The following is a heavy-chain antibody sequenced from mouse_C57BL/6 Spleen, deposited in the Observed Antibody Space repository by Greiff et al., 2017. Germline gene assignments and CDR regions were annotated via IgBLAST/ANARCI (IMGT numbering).Heavy chain of an antibody. CDR1: GFSLTSYG. V-gene: IGHV2-5*01. J-gene: IGHJ4*01. Sequence: VPLQQSGPGLVQPSQSLSITCTVSGFSLTSYGVHWVRQSPGKGLEWLGVIWRGGSTDYNAAFMSRLSITKDNSKSQVFFKMNSLQADDTAIYYCAKNGGYYYAMDYWGQGTSVTVSS. CDR3: AKNGGYYYAMDY. CDR2: IWRGGST.